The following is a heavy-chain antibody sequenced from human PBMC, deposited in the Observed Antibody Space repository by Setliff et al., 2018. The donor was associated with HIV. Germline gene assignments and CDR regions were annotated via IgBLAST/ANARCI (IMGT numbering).Heavy chain of an antibody. J-gene: IGHJ6*03. V-gene: IGHV4-59*08. CDR3: ARVVAATHYYYYYMDV. CDR2: IYYSGST. D-gene: IGHD2-15*01. Sequence: PSETLSLTCTVSGGSISSYYWSWIRQPPGKGLEWIGYIYYSGSTNYNPSLKSRVTISVDTSKNQFSLKLRSVTATDTAVYYCARVVAATHYYYYYMDVWGKGTTVTVSS. CDR1: GGSISSYY.